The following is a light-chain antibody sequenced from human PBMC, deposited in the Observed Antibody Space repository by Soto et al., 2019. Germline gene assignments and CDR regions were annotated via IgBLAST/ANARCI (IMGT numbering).Light chain of an antibody. CDR3: QQYGRSPFT. V-gene: IGKV3-20*01. CDR1: QTVRNNY. J-gene: IGKJ3*01. CDR2: DAS. Sequence: EIVLTQSPGTLSLSPGERATLSCRASQTVRNNYLAWYQQKPGQAPRLLIYDASSRATGIPDRFSASGSGTDFTLTISRLEPEDFAVYYCQQYGRSPFTVGPGTKGDIK.